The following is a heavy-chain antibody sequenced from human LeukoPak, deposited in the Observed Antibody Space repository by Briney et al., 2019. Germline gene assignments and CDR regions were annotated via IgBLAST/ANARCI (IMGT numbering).Heavy chain of an antibody. V-gene: IGHV3-43*02. CDR1: GFTFDDYA. D-gene: IGHD3-10*01. J-gene: IGHJ4*02. CDR2: ISGDGGST. CDR3: AKGSTMVRGVIPFDY. Sequence: GGSLRLSCAASGFTFDDYAMHWVRPAPGKGLEWVSLISGDGGSTYYADSVKGRFTISRDNSKNSLYLQMNSLRTEDTALYYCAKGSTMVRGVIPFDYWGQGTLVTVSS.